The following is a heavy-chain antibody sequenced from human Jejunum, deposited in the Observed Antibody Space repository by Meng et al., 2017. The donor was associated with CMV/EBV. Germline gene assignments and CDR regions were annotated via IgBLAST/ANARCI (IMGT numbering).Heavy chain of an antibody. Sequence: GFTFSNYWLNWVRQAPGKGLVWVSRIKTDGSSTSYADSVKGRFTISRDNAKNTLYLQMNSLRVEDTAVYYCLRGGAGSTYGQFDYWGQGTVVTVSS. CDR3: LRGGAGSTYGQFDY. V-gene: IGHV3-74*01. CDR2: IKTDGSST. J-gene: IGHJ4*02. D-gene: IGHD3-10*01. CDR1: GFTFSNYW.